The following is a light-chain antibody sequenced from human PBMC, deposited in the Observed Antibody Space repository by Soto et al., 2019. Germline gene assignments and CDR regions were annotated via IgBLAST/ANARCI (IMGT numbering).Light chain of an antibody. CDR3: QQYGSTPYT. J-gene: IGKJ2*01. CDR2: GAS. CDR1: QSVSSY. Sequence: EIVLTQAPASLSLSPGERATLSCRASQSVSSYLAWYQQKPGQAPRLVISGASTRATGIPDRFRGSGSGTDFTLTISRLEPEDFAVYYCQQYGSTPYTFGRGTQLEIK. V-gene: IGKV3-20*01.